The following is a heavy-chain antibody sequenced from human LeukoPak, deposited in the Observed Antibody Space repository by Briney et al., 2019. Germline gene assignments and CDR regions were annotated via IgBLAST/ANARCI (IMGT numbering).Heavy chain of an antibody. V-gene: IGHV3-21*01. CDR1: GFTFSNYD. CDR2: IDTDSTYI. J-gene: IGHJ6*02. CDR3: ARDRRPYVVGEPFYYYYGMDV. Sequence: GRSLRLSCAASGFTFSNYDMNWVRQSPGKGLEWVSSIDTDSTYIHYADSVKGRFTISRDNSKNTLYLQMGSLRAEDMAVYYCARDRRPYVVGEPFYYYYGMDVWGQGTTVTVSS. D-gene: IGHD1-26*01.